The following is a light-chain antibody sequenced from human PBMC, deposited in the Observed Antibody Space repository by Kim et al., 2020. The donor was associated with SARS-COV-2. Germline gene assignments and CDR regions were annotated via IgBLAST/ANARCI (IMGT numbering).Light chain of an antibody. V-gene: IGLV1-51*01. CDR3: GTWDNSLSVYVV. J-gene: IGLJ2*01. Sequence: KVTISCSGSRSNIGNDYVSWYQQFPGTAPKLLIYDDEKRPSGIPDRFSASKSGTSAPLAITGLQTGDEADYYCGTWDNSLSVYVVFGGGTQLTVL. CDR1: RSNIGNDY. CDR2: DDE.